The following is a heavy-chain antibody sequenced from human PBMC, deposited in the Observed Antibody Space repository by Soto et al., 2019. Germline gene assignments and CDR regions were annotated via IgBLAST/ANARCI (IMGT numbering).Heavy chain of an antibody. Sequence: QVQLVQSGAEEKKPGASVKVSCKASGYTFTGYAMHWVRQAPGQRLEWMGWIDADNGNTKYSQKFQGRVTITRDASASTSYMELSSLRSEDTAVYYCARAVAVAADFDYWGQGTLVTVYS. CDR2: IDADNGNT. J-gene: IGHJ4*02. D-gene: IGHD6-19*01. CDR1: GYTFTGYA. V-gene: IGHV1-3*05. CDR3: ARAVAVAADFDY.